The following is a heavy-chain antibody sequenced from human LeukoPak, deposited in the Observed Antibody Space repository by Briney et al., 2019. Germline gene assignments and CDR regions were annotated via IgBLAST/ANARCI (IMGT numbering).Heavy chain of an antibody. J-gene: IGHJ4*02. CDR1: GFTVSSNY. V-gene: IGHV3-53*01. Sequence: GGSLRLSCAASGFTVSSNYMSWVRQAPGKGLEWVSVIYSGGSTYYADSVKGRFTISRDNSKNTLYLQMNSLRAEDTAVYYCARGVHGNLYLDYWGQGTRVTVSS. CDR3: ARGVHGNLYLDY. D-gene: IGHD1-14*01. CDR2: IYSGGST.